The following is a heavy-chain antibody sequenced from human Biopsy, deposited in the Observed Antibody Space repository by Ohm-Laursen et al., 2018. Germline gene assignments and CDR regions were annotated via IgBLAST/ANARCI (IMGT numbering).Heavy chain of an antibody. J-gene: IGHJ6*02. D-gene: IGHD2-15*01. CDR1: GGSMNNYY. CDR3: ARDRRGDSYMDV. Sequence: SDTLSLTCSVSGGSMNNYYWNWIRRPPGKGLEWIGYIFYSGTTKYNPSLESRVTISLDMSKQEFSLKMFSVTAADTAIYYCARDRRGDSYMDVWGQGTTVTVSS. V-gene: IGHV4-59*01. CDR2: IFYSGTT.